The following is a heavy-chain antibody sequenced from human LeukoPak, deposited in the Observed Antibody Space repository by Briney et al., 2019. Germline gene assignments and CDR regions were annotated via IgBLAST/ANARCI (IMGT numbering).Heavy chain of an antibody. CDR2: IYYSGST. D-gene: IGHD2-15*01. Sequence: SETLSLTCTVSGGSINNYYWSWIRQPPGKGLEWIGRIYYSGSTNYNPSLKSRVTMSVDTSKTQFSLKLSSVTAADTAVYYCARGRYCSADICSGGDAFDIWGQGTMVSVSS. V-gene: IGHV4-4*07. CDR1: GGSINNYY. J-gene: IGHJ3*02. CDR3: ARGRYCSADICSGGDAFDI.